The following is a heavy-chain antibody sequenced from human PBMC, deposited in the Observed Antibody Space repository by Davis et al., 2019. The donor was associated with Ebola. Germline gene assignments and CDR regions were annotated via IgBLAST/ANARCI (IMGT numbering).Heavy chain of an antibody. CDR3: ARDEEGSGSYHDY. CDR2: IIPIFGTA. D-gene: IGHD3-10*01. V-gene: IGHV1-69*05. Sequence: SVKVSCKASGCTFSSYAISWVRQAPGQGLEWMGGIIPIFGTANYAQKLQGRVTMTTDTSTSTAYMELSSLRSEDTAVYYCARDEEGSGSYHDYWGQGTLVTVSS. J-gene: IGHJ4*02. CDR1: GCTFSSYA.